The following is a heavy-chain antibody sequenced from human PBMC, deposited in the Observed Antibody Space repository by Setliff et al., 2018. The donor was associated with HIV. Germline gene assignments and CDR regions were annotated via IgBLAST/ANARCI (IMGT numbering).Heavy chain of an antibody. CDR2: IYYSGST. J-gene: IGHJ5*02. D-gene: IGHD2-2*01. CDR3: ARLYYLVGNWFDP. CDR1: GGSISSGNW. Sequence: SETLSLTCGVSGGSISSGNWWSWVRQSPGKGLEWIGEIYYSGSTYYNPSLKSRVTISVDTSKNQFSLKLSSVTAADTAVYYCARLYYLVGNWFDPWGQGTLVTVSS. V-gene: IGHV4-4*02.